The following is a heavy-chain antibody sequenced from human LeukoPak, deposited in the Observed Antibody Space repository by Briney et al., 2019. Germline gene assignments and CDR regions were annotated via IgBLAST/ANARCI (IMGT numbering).Heavy chain of an antibody. CDR2: ISAYNGNT. Sequence: ASVKVSCKASGYTFTSYGISWVRQAPGQGLEWMGWISAYNGNTNYAQKFQGRVTMTRNTSISTAYMELSSLRSEDTAVYYCARGRSGVPFDYWGQGTLVTVSS. D-gene: IGHD6-19*01. CDR1: GYTFTSYG. V-gene: IGHV1-18*01. CDR3: ARGRSGVPFDY. J-gene: IGHJ4*02.